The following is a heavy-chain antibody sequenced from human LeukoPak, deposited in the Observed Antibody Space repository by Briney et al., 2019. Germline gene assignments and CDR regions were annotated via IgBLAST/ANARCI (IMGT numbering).Heavy chain of an antibody. V-gene: IGHV3-30*04. CDR2: ISYDGSNK. Sequence: GGSLRLSCAASGFTFSSYAMHWVRQAPGKGLEWVAVISYDGSNKYYADSVKGRFTTSRDNSKNTLYLQMNSLRAEDTAVYYCGASNLLTGYFSLNYWGQGTLVTVSS. CDR1: GFTFSSYA. CDR3: GASNLLTGYFSLNY. D-gene: IGHD3-9*01. J-gene: IGHJ4*02.